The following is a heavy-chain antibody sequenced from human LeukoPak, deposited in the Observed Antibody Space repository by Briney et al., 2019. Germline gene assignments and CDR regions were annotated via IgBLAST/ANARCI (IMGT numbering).Heavy chain of an antibody. CDR2: IIPILGIA. V-gene: IGHV1-69*04. CDR3: ARALYRWLPYGMDV. D-gene: IGHD5-24*01. Sequence: ASVTVSCKASGGTFSSYAISWVRQAPGQGLEWMGRIIPILGIANYAQKFQGRVTITADKSTSTAYMELSSLRSEDTAVYYCARALYRWLPYGMDVWGQGTTVTVSS. CDR1: GGTFSSYA. J-gene: IGHJ6*02.